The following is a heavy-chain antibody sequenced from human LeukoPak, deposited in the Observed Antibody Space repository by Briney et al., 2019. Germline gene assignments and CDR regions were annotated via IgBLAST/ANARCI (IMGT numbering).Heavy chain of an antibody. CDR3: ARDSYYDNSGLIDY. V-gene: IGHV3-20*04. D-gene: IGHD3-22*01. Sequence: GGSLRLSCAASGFTFDDYGMSWVRQAPGKGLEWVSGINWNGGSTGYADSVKGRFTISRDNSKNTLYLQMNSLRAEDTAVYYCARDSYYDNSGLIDYWGQGTLVTVSS. CDR1: GFTFDDYG. CDR2: INWNGGST. J-gene: IGHJ4*02.